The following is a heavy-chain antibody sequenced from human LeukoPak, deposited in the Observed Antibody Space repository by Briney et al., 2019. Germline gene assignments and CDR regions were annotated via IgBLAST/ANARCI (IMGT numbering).Heavy chain of an antibody. J-gene: IGHJ5*02. D-gene: IGHD2-2*01. CDR3: ARIYCSSTSCPNWFDP. CDR2: INPSGGST. CDR1: GYTFTSYY. Sequence: ASVTVSCKASGYTFTSYYMHWVRQAPGQGLEWMGLINPSGGSTSYAQKFQGRVTMTRDTSTSTVYMELSSLRSEDTAVYYCARIYCSSTSCPNWFDPWGQGTLVTVSS. V-gene: IGHV1-46*01.